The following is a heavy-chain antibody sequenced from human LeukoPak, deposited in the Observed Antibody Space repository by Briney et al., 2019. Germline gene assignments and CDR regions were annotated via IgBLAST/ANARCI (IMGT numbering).Heavy chain of an antibody. CDR1: GFTVITND. D-gene: IGHD1-14*01. J-gene: IGHJ4*02. V-gene: IGHV3-53*01. Sequence: GGSLRLSCAASGFTVITNDMTWVRHAPGKGLEWVSVLYSDGNTKYADSVQGRFTISRDNSKNTPYLEMNSLSPDDTAVYYCARGVEPLAANTLAYWGQGTLVTVSS. CDR3: ARGVEPLAANTLAY. CDR2: LYSDGNT.